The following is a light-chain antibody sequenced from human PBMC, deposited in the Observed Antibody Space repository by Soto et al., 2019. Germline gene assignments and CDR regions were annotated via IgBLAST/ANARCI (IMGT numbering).Light chain of an antibody. V-gene: IGKV1-27*01. CDR2: AAS. J-gene: IGKJ4*01. CDR1: QDIDNY. Sequence: DIQMTQSPSSLSASVGDRVTITCRASQDIDNYLVWYQQKPGKVPKLLIYAASTLQSGVPSRFSGSGSVTDFTLTISSLQPEDVATYYCQKYNSVPHTFGGGTKVKIK. CDR3: QKYNSVPHT.